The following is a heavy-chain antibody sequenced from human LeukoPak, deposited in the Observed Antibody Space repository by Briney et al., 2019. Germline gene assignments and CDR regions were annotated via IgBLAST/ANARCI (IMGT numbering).Heavy chain of an antibody. CDR2: INHSGST. V-gene: IGHV4-34*01. Sequence: SETLSHTCAVYGGSFSGYYWSWIRQPPGKGLEWIGEINHSGSTNYNPSLKSRVTISVDTSKNQFSLKLSSVTAADTAVYYCARARDDSSGYYYVTVDYWGQGTLVTVSS. CDR1: GGSFSGYY. J-gene: IGHJ4*02. CDR3: ARARDDSSGYYYVTVDY. D-gene: IGHD3-22*01.